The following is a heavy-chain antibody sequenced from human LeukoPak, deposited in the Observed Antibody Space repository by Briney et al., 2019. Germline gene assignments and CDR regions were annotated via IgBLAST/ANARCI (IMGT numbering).Heavy chain of an antibody. D-gene: IGHD6-19*01. V-gene: IGHV4-59*12. CDR1: DVSISSYY. CDR3: ARIGGLSNDWYTRFDS. CDR2: IYYTGTT. Sequence: SETLSLTCTVSDVSISSYYWIWIRQSPGKGLVWIGYIYYTGTTHYNHALKSRGTISIEPYKSRFSLKLSSVTAADTAVYYCARIGGLSNDWYTRFDSWGQGTLVTVSS. J-gene: IGHJ5*01.